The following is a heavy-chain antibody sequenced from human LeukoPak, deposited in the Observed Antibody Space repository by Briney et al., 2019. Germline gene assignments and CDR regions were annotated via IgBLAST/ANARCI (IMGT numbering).Heavy chain of an antibody. D-gene: IGHD3-3*01. J-gene: IGHJ4*02. V-gene: IGHV3-7*03. Sequence: TGGSLRLSCAASGFTFSSYWMSWVRQAPGKGLEWVANIKQDGSEKYYVDSVKGRFTISRDNAKNSLYLQMNSLRAEDTAVYYCARASMYYDFWSGYSSAFDYWGQGTLVTVSS. CDR1: GFTFSSYW. CDR2: IKQDGSEK. CDR3: ARASMYYDFWSGYSSAFDY.